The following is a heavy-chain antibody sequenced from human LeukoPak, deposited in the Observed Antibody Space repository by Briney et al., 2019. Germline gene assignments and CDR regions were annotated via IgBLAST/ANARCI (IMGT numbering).Heavy chain of an antibody. D-gene: IGHD6-6*01. CDR3: ARTLYSSSGYYFDY. Sequence: ASVKVSCKASGYTFTSYGISWVRQAPGQGLGWRGWISAYNGNTNYAQKLQGRVTMTTDTSTSTAYMELRSLRSDDTAVYYCARTLYSSSGYYFDYWGQGTLVTVSS. CDR2: ISAYNGNT. J-gene: IGHJ4*02. CDR1: GYTFTSYG. V-gene: IGHV1-18*01.